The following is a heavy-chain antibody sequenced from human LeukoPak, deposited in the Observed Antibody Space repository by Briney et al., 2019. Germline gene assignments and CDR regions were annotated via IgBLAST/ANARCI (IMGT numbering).Heavy chain of an antibody. CDR1: GFTFSSYA. CDR3: AKDLRLTATTLLAHYYYMDV. V-gene: IGHV3-23*01. J-gene: IGHJ6*03. CDR2: ISGSGGST. Sequence: PGGSLRLSCAASGFTFSSYAMSWVRQAPGKGLEWVSAISGSGGSTYYADSVKGRFTISRDNSKNTLYLQMNSLRAEDTAVYYCAKDLRLTATTLLAHYYYMDVWGKGTTVTVSS. D-gene: IGHD4-11*01.